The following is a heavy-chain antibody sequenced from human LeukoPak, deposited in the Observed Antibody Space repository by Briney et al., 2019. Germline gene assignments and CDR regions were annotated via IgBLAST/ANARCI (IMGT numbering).Heavy chain of an antibody. Sequence: SQTLALTCAISGDSVSSNSVTWNWIRQSPSRGLEWLGRTYYRSTWYNDYAVSVRGRITVNPDTSKNQFSLHLNSVTPEDTAVYYCARRLTQYDCFDPWGQGILVTVSS. CDR2: TYYRSTWYN. J-gene: IGHJ5*02. D-gene: IGHD2-2*01. V-gene: IGHV6-1*01. CDR1: GDSVSSNSVT. CDR3: ARRLTQYDCFDP.